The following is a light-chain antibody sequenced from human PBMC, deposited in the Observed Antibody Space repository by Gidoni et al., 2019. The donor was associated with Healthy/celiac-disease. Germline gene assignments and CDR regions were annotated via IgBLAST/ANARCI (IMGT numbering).Light chain of an antibody. CDR1: QGSSNY. CDR3: QNYYTVPLT. V-gene: IGKV1-27*01. CDR2: AAS. Sequence: DFQMTQSPSSLSASVGERVPITCRASQGSSNYLAWYQQKPGKVPKLLIYAASTLQSGVPSRFSGSGSGTDFTLTISSLQPEDVATYYCQNYYTVPLTFGGATKVEIK. J-gene: IGKJ4*01.